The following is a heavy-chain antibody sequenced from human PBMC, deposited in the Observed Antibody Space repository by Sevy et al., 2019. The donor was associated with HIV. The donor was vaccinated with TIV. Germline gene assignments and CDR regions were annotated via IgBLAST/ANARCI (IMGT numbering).Heavy chain of an antibody. CDR2: ISSGGSTI. CDR1: GFTFSDYY. CDR3: AREAVVAANVGGFDY. V-gene: IGHV3-11*01. D-gene: IGHD2-15*01. Sequence: GGSLRLSCAASGFTFSDYYMSWIRQAPGKGLEWVSYISSGGSTIYYADSVKGRFTISRDNAKNSLYLQMNSLRAEDTAVYYCAREAVVAANVGGFDYWGQGTLVTVSS. J-gene: IGHJ4*02.